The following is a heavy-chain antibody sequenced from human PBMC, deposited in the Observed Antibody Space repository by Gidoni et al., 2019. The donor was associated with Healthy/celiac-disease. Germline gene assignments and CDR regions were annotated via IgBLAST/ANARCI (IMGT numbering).Heavy chain of an antibody. V-gene: IGHV4-34*01. CDR3: ARGGIVRTGYSSGWSPRGYFDL. CDR2: INHSGST. D-gene: IGHD6-19*01. Sequence: QVQLQQWGPVLFKPSEPLSLTCAVSGGSFRGYSLGWTRQPPGKGLEWIGEINHSGSTNYNPSLKSRVTISVDTSKNQFSLKLSSVTAADTAVYYCARGGIVRTGYSSGWSPRGYFDLWGRGTLVTVSS. J-gene: IGHJ2*01. CDR1: GGSFRGYS.